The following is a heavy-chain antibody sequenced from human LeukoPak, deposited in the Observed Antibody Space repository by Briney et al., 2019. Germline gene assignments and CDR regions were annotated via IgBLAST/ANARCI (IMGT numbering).Heavy chain of an antibody. Sequence: MGWINPNSGGTNYAQKFQGWVTMTRDTSISTAYMELSRLRSDDTAVYYCATGIAVAGGFDYWGQGTLVTVSS. D-gene: IGHD6-19*01. V-gene: IGHV1-2*04. J-gene: IGHJ4*02. CDR2: INPNSGGT. CDR3: ATGIAVAGGFDY.